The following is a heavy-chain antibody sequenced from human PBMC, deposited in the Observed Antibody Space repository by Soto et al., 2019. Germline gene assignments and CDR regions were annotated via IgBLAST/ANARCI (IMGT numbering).Heavy chain of an antibody. D-gene: IGHD3-3*02. J-gene: IGHJ5*02. Sequence: ETLSLTCTVSGDSIISSDFYWGWVRQPPGKGLEWIGSIFYLGSSYYNPSLKSRVTMSVDTSKNQFSLRLRSVTAADTALYFCARHSLALRKNTWFDPWGQGIMVTVSS. CDR3: ARHSLALRKNTWFDP. CDR2: IFYLGSS. V-gene: IGHV4-39*01. CDR1: GDSIISSDFY.